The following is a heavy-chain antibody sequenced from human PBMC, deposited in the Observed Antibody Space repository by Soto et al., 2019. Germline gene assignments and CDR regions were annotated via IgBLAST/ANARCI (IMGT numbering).Heavy chain of an antibody. CDR2: ISAYNGNT. D-gene: IGHD5-12*01. CDR1: GYTFINYG. CDR3: ARVGTGYTRPSTPVFDY. Sequence: QVPLVQSGAEVKTPGASVRVSCTASGYTFINYGITWVRQAPGQGLEWMGWISAYNGNTNYEDNLQDRITMTTDSSTSTVSMEVRNLRSDDTAVYYCARVGTGYTRPSTPVFDYWGQGSRVTVSS. J-gene: IGHJ4*02. V-gene: IGHV1-18*01.